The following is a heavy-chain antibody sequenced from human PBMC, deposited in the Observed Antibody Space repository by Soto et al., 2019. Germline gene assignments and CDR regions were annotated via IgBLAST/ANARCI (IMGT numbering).Heavy chain of an antibody. CDR3: AKQIVLHTNAFDI. J-gene: IGHJ3*02. D-gene: IGHD1-26*01. V-gene: IGHV3-30*18. Sequence: QVQLVESGGGVVQPGRSLRLSCAASGFTISSYGIHWVRQAPGKGLEWVAVISYDGSNEYYADSVKGRFSISRDNSKNTLYLQMNSLRAEDTAVYHCAKQIVLHTNAFDIWGQGTTVTVSS. CDR2: ISYDGSNE. CDR1: GFTISSYG.